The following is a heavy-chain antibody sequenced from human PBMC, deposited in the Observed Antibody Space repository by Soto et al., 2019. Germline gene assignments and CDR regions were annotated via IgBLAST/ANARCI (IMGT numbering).Heavy chain of an antibody. D-gene: IGHD2-21*01. CDR2: FIPSFPAP. CDR1: GGTIKTYT. J-gene: IGHJ5*02. V-gene: IGHV1-69*12. Sequence: VQFVQSGAELKKPGSSVRVSCRASGGTIKTYTLSWVRQAPGQGLEWMGAFIPSFPAPNFAQRXKXXXTXXADESTNTGFMELSGLRPEDTALYFCATGEVVPSFPNWLDTWGQGTHVIVSS. CDR3: ATGEVVPSFPNWLDT.